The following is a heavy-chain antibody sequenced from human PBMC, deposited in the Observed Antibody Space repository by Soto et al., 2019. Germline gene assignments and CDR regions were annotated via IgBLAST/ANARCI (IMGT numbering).Heavy chain of an antibody. CDR2: IIPIFGTR. CDR1: GFTFTTYA. Sequence: SVKVSCKASGFTFTTYAIHWVRQAPGQGLEWLGRIIPIFGTRDYAQKFQGRVTISADESTTTAYMELSSLRSDDTAVYYCAKDGGREGYFGNWFDPWGQGTLVTVS. D-gene: IGHD2-15*01. CDR3: AKDGGREGYFGNWFDP. J-gene: IGHJ5*02. V-gene: IGHV1-69*13.